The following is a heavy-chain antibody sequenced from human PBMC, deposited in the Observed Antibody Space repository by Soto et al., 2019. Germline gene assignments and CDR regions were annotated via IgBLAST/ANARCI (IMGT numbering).Heavy chain of an antibody. J-gene: IGHJ2*01. D-gene: IGHD2-8*01. CDR3: ARRWLGVLGL. Sequence: EVQLVESGGGLVQPGESLRLSCAASGYTFSSYWMSWFRQAPGKGLEWVANINQDGSEKYYLDSVKGRFTVPRDNAKNSLYLQMNSLRAEDTAVYYCARRWLGVLGLWGRGTLVTVSS. CDR2: INQDGSEK. CDR1: GYTFSSYW. V-gene: IGHV3-7*01.